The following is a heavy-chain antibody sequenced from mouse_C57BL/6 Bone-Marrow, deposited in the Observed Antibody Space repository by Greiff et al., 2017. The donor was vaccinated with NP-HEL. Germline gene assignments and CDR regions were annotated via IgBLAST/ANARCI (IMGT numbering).Heavy chain of an antibody. J-gene: IGHJ4*01. CDR2: ISSGGDYI. CDR1: GFTFSSYA. D-gene: IGHD2-2*01. V-gene: IGHV5-9-1*02. Sequence: DVQLVESGEGLVKPGGSLKLSCAASGFTFSSYAMSWVRQTPEKRLEWVAYISSGGDYIYYADTVKGRFTISRDNARNTLYLQMSSLKSEDTAMYYCTRGGYYCAMDYWGQGTSVTVSS. CDR3: TRGGYYCAMDY.